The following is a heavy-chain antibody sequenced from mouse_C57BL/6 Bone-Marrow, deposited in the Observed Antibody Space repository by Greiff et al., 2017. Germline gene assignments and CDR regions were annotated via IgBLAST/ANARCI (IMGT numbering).Heavy chain of an antibody. Sequence: LVESGAELARPGASVKLSCKASGYTFTSYGISWVKQRTGQGLEWIGEIYPRSGNTYYNEKFKGKATLTADKSSSTAYMKLRSLTSEDSAVYFCARGDYSYFDYWGQGTTLTVSS. D-gene: IGHD1-1*01. CDR1: GYTFTSYG. CDR3: ARGDYSYFDY. J-gene: IGHJ2*01. CDR2: IYPRSGNT. V-gene: IGHV1-81*01.